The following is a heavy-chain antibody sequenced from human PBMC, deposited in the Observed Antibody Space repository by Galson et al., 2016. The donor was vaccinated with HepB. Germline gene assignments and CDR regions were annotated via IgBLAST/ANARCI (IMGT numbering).Heavy chain of an antibody. J-gene: IGHJ4*02. CDR3: AHSGPATRPRSGSFFDV. V-gene: IGHV2-5*02. Sequence: PALVKPTQTLTLTCSLSGFTPNTRGVGVGWIRQPPGKALEWLGIIYWDDDMRYKPSLKDRLTITKDTSKSQVVLTLTNVDRVDTATYFCAHSGPATRPRSGSFFDVWGQGTLITVSS. CDR2: IYWDDDM. D-gene: IGHD1-26*01. CDR1: GFTPNTRGVG.